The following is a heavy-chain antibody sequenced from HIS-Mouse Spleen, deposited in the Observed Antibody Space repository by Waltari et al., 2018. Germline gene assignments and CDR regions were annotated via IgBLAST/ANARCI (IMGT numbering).Heavy chain of an antibody. CDR1: GGSISSSSYY. CDR3: AREIPYSSSWYDWYFDL. CDR2: IDYSGST. J-gene: IGHJ2*01. Sequence: QLQLQESGPGLVKPSETLSLTCTVSGGSISSSSYYWGWIRQPPGKGLEWIGSIDYSGSTDYNPSLNRRVTISVDTSKNQFSLKLSSVTAADTAVYYCAREIPYSSSWYDWYFDLWGRGTLVTVSS. D-gene: IGHD6-13*01. V-gene: IGHV4-39*07.